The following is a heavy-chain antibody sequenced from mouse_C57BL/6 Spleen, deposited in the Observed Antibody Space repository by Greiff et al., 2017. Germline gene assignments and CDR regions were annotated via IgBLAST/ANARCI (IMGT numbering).Heavy chain of an antibody. CDR1: GYNFTSYW. Sequence: QVQLQQPGAELVRPGSSVKLSCKASGYNFTSYWMHWVKQRPIQGLEWIGNIDPSDSETHYNQKFKDKATLTVDKSSSTAYMQLSSLTSEDSAVYYCARGQLRLQRAWFAYWGQGTLVTVSA. CDR3: ARGQLRLQRAWFAY. CDR2: IDPSDSET. V-gene: IGHV1-52*01. J-gene: IGHJ3*01. D-gene: IGHD3-2*02.